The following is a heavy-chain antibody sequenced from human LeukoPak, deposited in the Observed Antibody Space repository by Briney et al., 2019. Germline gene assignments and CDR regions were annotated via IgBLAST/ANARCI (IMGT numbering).Heavy chain of an antibody. D-gene: IGHD3-22*01. J-gene: IGHJ4*02. CDR3: ARHPAYYYDSSGYYFDY. Sequence: SETLSLTCIVSGGSISSSSYYWGWIRQPPGKGLEWIGSIYYSGSTYYNPSLKSRVTISVDASKNQFSLKLSSVTAADTAVYYCARHPAYYYDSSGYYFDYWGQGTLVTVSS. V-gene: IGHV4-39*01. CDR2: IYYSGST. CDR1: GGSISSSSYY.